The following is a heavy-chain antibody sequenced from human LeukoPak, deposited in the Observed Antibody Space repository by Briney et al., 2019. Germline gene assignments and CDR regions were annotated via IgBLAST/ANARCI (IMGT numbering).Heavy chain of an antibody. CDR2: IYHSGTT. CDR1: GYSISSGYF. Sequence: SETLSLTCTVSGYSISSGYFWGWIRQPPGKGLEWIGSIYHSGTTYYNPSLKSRVTISVDTSKNQFSLNLSSVTAADTAVYYCARGGPFDYWGQGTLVTVSS. V-gene: IGHV4-38-2*02. J-gene: IGHJ4*02. D-gene: IGHD3-16*01. CDR3: ARGGPFDY.